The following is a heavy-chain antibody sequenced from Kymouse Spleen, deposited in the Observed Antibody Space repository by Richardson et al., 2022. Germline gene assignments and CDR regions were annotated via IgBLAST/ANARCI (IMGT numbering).Heavy chain of an antibody. Sequence: QVQLQQWGAGLLKPSETLSLTCAVYGGSFSGYYWSWIRQPPGKGLEWIGEINHSGSTNYNPSLKSRVTISVDTSKNQFSLKLSSVTAADTAVYYCACITGTTGWFDPWGQGTLVTVSS. D-gene: IGHD1-7*01. CDR1: GGSFSGYY. J-gene: IGHJ5*02. CDR3: ACITGTTGWFDP. V-gene: IGHV4-34*01. CDR2: INHSGST.